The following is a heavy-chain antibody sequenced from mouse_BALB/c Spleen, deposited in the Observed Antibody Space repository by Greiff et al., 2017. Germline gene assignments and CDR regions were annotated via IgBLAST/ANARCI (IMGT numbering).Heavy chain of an antibody. CDR2: INPSTGYT. V-gene: IGHV1-7*01. CDR1: GYTFTSYW. CDR3: ARIPHYYGYLFAY. D-gene: IGHD1-2*01. J-gene: IGHJ3*01. Sequence: QVQLQQSGAELAKPGASVTMSCKASGYTFTSYWMHWVKQRPGQGLEWIGYINPSTGYTEYNQKFKDKATLTADKSSSTAYMQLSSLTSEDSAVYDCARIPHYYGYLFAYWGQGTLVTVSA.